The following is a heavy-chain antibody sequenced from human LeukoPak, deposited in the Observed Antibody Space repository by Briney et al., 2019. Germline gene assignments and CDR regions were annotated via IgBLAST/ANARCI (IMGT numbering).Heavy chain of an antibody. CDR1: GFTFTIFG. CDR2: IDARSGIT. CDR3: ARDPDYYGSGSFDY. J-gene: IGHJ4*02. Sequence: GGSLRLSCAASGFTFTIFGLNWVRQAPGKGPEWVSYIDARSGITYYADSVQGRFTISRDDAKESVFLQMNSLRADDTAVYYCARDPDYYGSGSFDYWGQGTLVTVSS. D-gene: IGHD3-10*01. V-gene: IGHV3-48*01.